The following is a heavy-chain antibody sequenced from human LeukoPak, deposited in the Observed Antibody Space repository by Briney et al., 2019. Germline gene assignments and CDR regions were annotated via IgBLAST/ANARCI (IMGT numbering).Heavy chain of an antibody. V-gene: IGHV3-21*01. J-gene: IGHJ4*02. Sequence: GGSLRLSCAASGFNFSNYSMNWVRQAPGKGLEWVSSISRSSSYIYYADSLKGRLTISRDNAKKSLYLQVNSLRAEDTAVYYCARETSSGWYMDYWGQGTLVTVSS. CDR3: ARETSSGWYMDY. CDR1: GFNFSNYS. CDR2: ISRSSSYI. D-gene: IGHD6-19*01.